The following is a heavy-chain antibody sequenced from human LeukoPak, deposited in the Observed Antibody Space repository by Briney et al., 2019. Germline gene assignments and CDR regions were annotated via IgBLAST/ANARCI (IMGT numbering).Heavy chain of an antibody. D-gene: IGHD3-22*01. J-gene: IGHJ4*02. V-gene: IGHV4-59*06. CDR1: GGSISNNY. CDR3: ARYYYDSSGYYWGHYFDY. Sequence: SETLSLTCSVSGGSISNNYWNWIRQTPGKGLEWIGYIYYSGSTYYNPSLKSRVTISVDTSKNQFSLKLSSVTAADTAVYYCARYYYDSSGYYWGHYFDYWGQGTLVTVSS. CDR2: IYYSGST.